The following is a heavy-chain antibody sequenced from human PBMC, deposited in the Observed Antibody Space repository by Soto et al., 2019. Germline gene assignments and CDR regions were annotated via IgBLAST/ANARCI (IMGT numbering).Heavy chain of an antibody. D-gene: IGHD2-2*01. Sequence: AESLTTCCKIYGYSFTSYWIAWVRQMPGKGLEWMGIISAGDSDTRYSPAFQGQVTISADKSISTAYLQWSSLKASDTAMYYCARRRGCSSTSCTDAFDIWGQGTMVTVSS. CDR2: ISAGDSDT. CDR1: GYSFTSYW. V-gene: IGHV5-51*01. CDR3: ARRRGCSSTSCTDAFDI. J-gene: IGHJ3*02.